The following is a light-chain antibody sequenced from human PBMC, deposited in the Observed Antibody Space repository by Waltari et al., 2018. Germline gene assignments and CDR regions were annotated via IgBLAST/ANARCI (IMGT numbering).Light chain of an antibody. Sequence: QSALTQPASVSGSPGQSITIPCTGSNRNIGTYTLVSWFQHRPGKAPNLIIYEVSQRPSGVSVRFSGSKSGNTASLTISGLQAEDEADYYCCSYAGSVPYVFGTGTTVTVL. J-gene: IGLJ1*01. CDR3: CSYAGSVPYV. CDR1: NRNIGTYTL. CDR2: EVS. V-gene: IGLV2-23*02.